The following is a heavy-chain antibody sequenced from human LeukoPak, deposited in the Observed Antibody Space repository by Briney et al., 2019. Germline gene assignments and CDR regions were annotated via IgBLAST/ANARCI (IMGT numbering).Heavy chain of an antibody. Sequence: PGGSLRLSCVASGFTFSNYGMHWVRQAPGKGLEWVAVTSYNGKAKIYADSVKGRFTISRDNSKDTLYLQMDSLRAEDTALYYCARVGSSSSGYYRDVWGKGTTVTVSS. J-gene: IGHJ6*03. CDR3: ARVGSSSSGYYRDV. V-gene: IGHV3-30*03. D-gene: IGHD6-13*01. CDR2: TSYNGKAK. CDR1: GFTFSNYG.